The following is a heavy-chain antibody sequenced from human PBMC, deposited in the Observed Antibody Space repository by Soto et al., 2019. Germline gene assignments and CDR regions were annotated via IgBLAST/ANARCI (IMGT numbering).Heavy chain of an antibody. Sequence: ASVKVSCKASGYTFTGYYMHWVRQAPGQGLQWMGWINPNSGGTNYAQKFRGWVTMTRDTSSSPAYMELSRLRSDDTAVYYCARECSTTKCYGMDVWGQGTSVTVSS. V-gene: IGHV1-2*04. D-gene: IGHD2-2*01. CDR2: INPNSGGT. CDR1: GYTFTGYY. J-gene: IGHJ6*02. CDR3: ARECSTTKCYGMDV.